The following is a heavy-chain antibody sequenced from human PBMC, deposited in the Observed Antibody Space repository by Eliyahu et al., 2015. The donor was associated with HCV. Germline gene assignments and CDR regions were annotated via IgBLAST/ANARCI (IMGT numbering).Heavy chain of an antibody. CDR1: GGSISSGDYY. J-gene: IGHJ4*02. CDR2: IYYSGST. D-gene: IGHD3-16*01. Sequence: QVQLQESGPGLVKPSQTLSLTCTVSGGSISSGDYYWSWIRQPPGKGLEWIGYIYYSGSTYYNPSLKSRVTISVDTSKNQFSLKLSSVTAADTAVYYCARVGGLNVGGYYFDYWGQGTLVTVSS. V-gene: IGHV4-30-4*01. CDR3: ARVGGLNVGGYYFDY.